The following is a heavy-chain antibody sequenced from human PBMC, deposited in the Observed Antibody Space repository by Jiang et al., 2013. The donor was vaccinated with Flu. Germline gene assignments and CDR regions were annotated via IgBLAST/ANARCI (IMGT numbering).Heavy chain of an antibody. J-gene: IGHJ5*02. D-gene: IGHD3-16*02. CDR3: ARGTGTYDYVWGSYRFDWFDP. V-gene: IGHV4-59*01. CDR2: IYYSGST. Sequence: LLKPSETLSLTCTVSGGSISSYYWSWIRQPPGKGLEWIGYIYYSGSTNYNPSLKSRVTISVDTSKDQFSLKLSSVTAADTAVYYCARGTGTYDYVWGSYRFDWFDPWGQGTLVTVSS. CDR1: GGSISSYY.